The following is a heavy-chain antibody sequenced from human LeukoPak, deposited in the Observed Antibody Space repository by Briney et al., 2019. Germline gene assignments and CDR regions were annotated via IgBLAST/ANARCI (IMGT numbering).Heavy chain of an antibody. V-gene: IGHV1-2*02. CDR2: INPNSGGT. CDR1: GYTFTGYY. D-gene: IGHD3-10*01. J-gene: IGHJ6*03. Sequence: ASVKVSCKASGYTFTGYYMHWVRQAPGQGLEWMGWINPNSGGTNYAQKFQGRVTMTRDTSISTAYMELSRLRSDDTAVYYCARGSFYGSGSYYTYYYYMDVWGKGTTVTISS. CDR3: ARGSFYGSGSYYTYYYYMDV.